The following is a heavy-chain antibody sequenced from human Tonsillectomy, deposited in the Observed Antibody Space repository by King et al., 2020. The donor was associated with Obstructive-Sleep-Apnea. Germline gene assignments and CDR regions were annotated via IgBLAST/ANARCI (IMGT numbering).Heavy chain of an antibody. D-gene: IGHD2-21*02. CDR1: GGSISSSNW. CDR2: IYHSVST. Sequence: QLQESGPGLVKPSGTLSLTCAVSGGSISSSNWWNWVRQPPGKGLEWIGEIYHSVSTNYNPSLKSRVTISVDKSQNQFSLKLSSLTAADTAVYYCARVRWRPYYYGLDVWGQGTTVTVSS. J-gene: IGHJ6*02. V-gene: IGHV4-4*02. CDR3: ARVRWRPYYYGLDV.